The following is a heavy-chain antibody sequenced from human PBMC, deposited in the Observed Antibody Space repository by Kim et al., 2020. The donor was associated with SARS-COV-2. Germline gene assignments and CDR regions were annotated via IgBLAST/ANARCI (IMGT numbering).Heavy chain of an antibody. CDR2: ISYDGSNK. D-gene: IGHD4-17*01. J-gene: IGHJ4*02. Sequence: GGSLRLSCAASGFTFSSYGMHWVRQAPGKGLEWVAVISYDGSNKYYADSVKGRFTISRDNSKNTLYLQMNSLRAEDTAVYYCARGNYGSPVGNFDYWGQGTLVTVSS. CDR1: GFTFSSYG. V-gene: IGHV3-33*05. CDR3: ARGNYGSPVGNFDY.